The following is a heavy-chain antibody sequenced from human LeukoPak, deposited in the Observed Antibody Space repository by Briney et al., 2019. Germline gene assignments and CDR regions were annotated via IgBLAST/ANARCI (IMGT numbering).Heavy chain of an antibody. D-gene: IGHD3-22*01. CDR3: ARVLHRRNYDSSVYYGY. V-gene: IGHV3-48*01. J-gene: IGHJ4*02. Sequence: PGGSLRLSCAASGFTFSSYSMNWVRQAPGKGLEWVSYISSSDSTIYYAESVKGRFTISGDNAKNSLYLQMNSLRAEDTAVYYCARVLHRRNYDSSVYYGYWGQGTLVTVSS. CDR1: GFTFSSYS. CDR2: ISSSDSTI.